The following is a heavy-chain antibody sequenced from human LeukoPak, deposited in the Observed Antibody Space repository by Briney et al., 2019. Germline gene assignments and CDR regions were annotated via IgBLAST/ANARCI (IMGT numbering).Heavy chain of an antibody. Sequence: GGSLRLSCTASGFTFDDYAMNWFRQAPGKGLEWVGFIRSKSYGGTTEYAASVKGRFTISRDDSKSIAYLRMNSPKTEDTAVYYCTMNYDLLTGYYRKYFDFWGQGTLVTVSS. CDR1: GFTFDDYA. J-gene: IGHJ4*02. V-gene: IGHV3-49*03. CDR2: IRSKSYGGTT. D-gene: IGHD3-9*01. CDR3: TMNYDLLTGYYRKYFDF.